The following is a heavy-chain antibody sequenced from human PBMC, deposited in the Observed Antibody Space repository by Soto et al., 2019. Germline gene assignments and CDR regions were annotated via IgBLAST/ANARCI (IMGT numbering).Heavy chain of an antibody. CDR1: GDSISSSSYY. V-gene: IGHV4-39*01. Sequence: SETLSLTCAVSGDSISSSSYYWAWTRPPPGKGLEWIGSIHYRANSYYSPSLKSRITISVDTSKNQISLRLSSVTAADTAVYYCARPLQLAVSGFDPWGQGTLVTVSS. CDR3: ARPLQLAVSGFDP. CDR2: IHYRANS. D-gene: IGHD3-3*02. J-gene: IGHJ5*02.